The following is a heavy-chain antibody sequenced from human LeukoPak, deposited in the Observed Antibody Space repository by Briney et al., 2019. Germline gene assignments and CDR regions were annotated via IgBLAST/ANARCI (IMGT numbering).Heavy chain of an antibody. CDR1: GFTFSSYS. CDR2: ISRSSNYI. J-gene: IGHJ4*02. Sequence: GGSLRLSCAASGFTFSSYSMNWVRQALGKGLEWVSSISRSSNYIYYADSVKGRFTISRDNAKNSLYLQINSLRAEDTSVYYCARGENNYGYYYFDYWGQGTLVTVSS. D-gene: IGHD5-24*01. CDR3: ARGENNYGYYYFDY. V-gene: IGHV3-21*01.